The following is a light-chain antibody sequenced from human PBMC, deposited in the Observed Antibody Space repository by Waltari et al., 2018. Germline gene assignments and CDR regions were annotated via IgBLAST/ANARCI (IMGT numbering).Light chain of an antibody. CDR2: EVN. Sequence: QPALTHPAPVSGSPGQSIPISSTGSSSEVGNYDFVSWYQQYPGKAPKVIIYEVNKRPSGVSDRFSGSKSGNTASLTISGLQPEDEADYHCCSYATRNTPVAFGGGTKVTLL. CDR1: SSEVGNYDF. J-gene: IGLJ2*01. CDR3: CSYATRNTPVA. V-gene: IGLV2-23*02.